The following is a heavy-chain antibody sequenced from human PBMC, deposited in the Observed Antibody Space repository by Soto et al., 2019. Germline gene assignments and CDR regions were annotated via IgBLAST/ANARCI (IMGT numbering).Heavy chain of an antibody. J-gene: IGHJ4*02. Sequence: SVKVSCKASGGTLSSYTISWVRQAPGQGLEWMGRIIPILGIANYAQKFQGRVTITADKSTSTAYMELSSLRSEDTAVYYCARDPGYAATIFDYWGQGTLVTVSS. D-gene: IGHD5-12*01. CDR1: GGTLSSYT. CDR3: ARDPGYAATIFDY. V-gene: IGHV1-69*04. CDR2: IIPILGIA.